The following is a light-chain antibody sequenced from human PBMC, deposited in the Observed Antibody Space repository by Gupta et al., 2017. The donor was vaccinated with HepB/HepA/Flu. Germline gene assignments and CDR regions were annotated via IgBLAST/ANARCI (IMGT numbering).Light chain of an antibody. J-gene: IGLJ2*01. CDR2: RNY. V-gene: IGLV1-47*01. CDR1: DSNVGSNS. Sequence: VLTQPPSASGPPGQWVTLSCPGSDSNVGSNSVSWYQQFPGTAPKVLIYRNYQRSSGVPDRFSGSKSGTSASLAISGLQAEDEADYFCAVYDGSLSGVIIGGGTKLTVL. CDR3: AVYDGSLSGVI.